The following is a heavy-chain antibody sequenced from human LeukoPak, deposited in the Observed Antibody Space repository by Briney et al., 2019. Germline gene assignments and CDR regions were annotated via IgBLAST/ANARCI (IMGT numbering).Heavy chain of an antibody. CDR2: IYYSGST. D-gene: IGHD6-6*01. J-gene: IGHJ4*02. V-gene: IGHV4-39*07. CDR1: GGSISSTSYY. Sequence: SETLSLTCTVSGGSISSTSYYWGWIRQPPGKGLEWIGSIYYSGSTYYNPSLKSRVAISADRSKNQFSLKLSSVTAADTAVYFCARARSGPARDYFDSWGQGILVTVSS. CDR3: ARARSGPARDYFDS.